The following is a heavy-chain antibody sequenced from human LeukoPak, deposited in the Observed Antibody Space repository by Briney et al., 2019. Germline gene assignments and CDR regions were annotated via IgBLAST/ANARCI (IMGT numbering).Heavy chain of an antibody. CDR3: AREGGREIGKTYYYGSGSYLGAFDI. CDR2: ISSSGSTI. CDR1: GFTFSSYE. V-gene: IGHV3-48*03. Sequence: GGSLRLSCAASGFTFSSYEMNWVRQAPGKGLEWVSYISSSGSTIYYADSVKGRFTISRDNAMNSLYLQMNSLRAEDTAVYYCAREGGREIGKTYYYGSGSYLGAFDIWGQGTMVTVSS. J-gene: IGHJ3*02. D-gene: IGHD3-10*01.